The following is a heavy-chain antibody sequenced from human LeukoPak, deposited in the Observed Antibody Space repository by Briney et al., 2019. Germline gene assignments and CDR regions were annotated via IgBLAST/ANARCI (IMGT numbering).Heavy chain of an antibody. CDR1: GFTSTSYH. CDR3: SDSSFQH. V-gene: IGHV3-7*01. D-gene: IGHD3/OR15-3a*01. CDR2: IKQDGGEK. Sequence: GGSLRLSCTASGFTSTSYHINWVRQAPGKGLEWVANIKQDGGEKSFVDSVKGRFTISRDIAKNSLYLQMNSLRPDDTAVYYCSDSSFQHWGRGTLVTVSS. J-gene: IGHJ1*01.